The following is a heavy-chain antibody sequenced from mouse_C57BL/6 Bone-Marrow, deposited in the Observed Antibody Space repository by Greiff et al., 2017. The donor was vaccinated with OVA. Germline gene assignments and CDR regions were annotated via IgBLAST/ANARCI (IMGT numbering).Heavy chain of an antibody. CDR2: IYPNNGGT. V-gene: IGHV1-26*01. CDR1: GYTFTDYY. J-gene: IGHJ1*03. Sequence: VQLQQSGPELVKPGASVKISCKASGYTFTDYYMNWVKQSHGKSLEWIGDIYPNNGGTSYNQKFKGKATLTVDKSSSTAYMELRSLTSEDSAVYDCARWDYYGSSYWYFDVWGTGTTVTVSS. D-gene: IGHD1-1*01. CDR3: ARWDYYGSSYWYFDV.